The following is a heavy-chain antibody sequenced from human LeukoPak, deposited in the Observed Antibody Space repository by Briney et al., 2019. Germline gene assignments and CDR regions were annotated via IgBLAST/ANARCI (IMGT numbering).Heavy chain of an antibody. CDR2: ISSTSTFI. V-gene: IGHV3-21*01. CDR3: ARDYFDSSDYPQTYYYYYMDV. D-gene: IGHD3-22*01. J-gene: IGHJ6*03. Sequence: TGGSLRLSCAASVFTFSRYSMNWLRQSPGKGLEWVASISSTSTFIYSADSVKARFTISRDTAKNSLFLQMNSLRAEDTAIYYCARDYFDSSDYPQTYYYYYMDVWGKGTTVTVSS. CDR1: VFTFSRYS.